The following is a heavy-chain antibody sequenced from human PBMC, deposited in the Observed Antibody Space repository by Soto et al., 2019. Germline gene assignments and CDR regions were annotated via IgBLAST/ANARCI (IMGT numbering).Heavy chain of an antibody. CDR1: GFTFSSYD. D-gene: IGHD3-10*01. Sequence: GGSLRLSCAAFGFTFSSYDMHWVRQATGKGLEWVSAIGTAGDTYYPGSVKGRFTISRENAKNSLYLQMNSLRAGDTAVYYCARDRGFPYYYGMDVWGQGTTVTVSS. V-gene: IGHV3-13*01. CDR3: ARDRGFPYYYGMDV. J-gene: IGHJ6*02. CDR2: IGTAGDT.